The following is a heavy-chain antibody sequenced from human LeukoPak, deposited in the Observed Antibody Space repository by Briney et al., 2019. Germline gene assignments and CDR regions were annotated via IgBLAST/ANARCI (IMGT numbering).Heavy chain of an antibody. CDR2: IYYSGST. J-gene: IGHJ6*03. V-gene: IGHV4-59*01. D-gene: IGHD6-13*01. Sequence: TSETLSLTCTVSGGSISSYYWSWIRQPPGQGLEWIGYIYYSGSTNYYPSLKSRVTISVDTSKNQFSLKLSSVTAADTAVYYCARAVSWTDYYYYIDVWGKGTTVTVSS. CDR3: ARAVSWTDYYYYIDV. CDR1: GGSISSYY.